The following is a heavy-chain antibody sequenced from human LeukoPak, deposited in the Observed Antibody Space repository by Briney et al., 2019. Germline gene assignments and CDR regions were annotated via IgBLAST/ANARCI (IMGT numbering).Heavy chain of an antibody. D-gene: IGHD2/OR15-2a*01. CDR1: GFTVSTNY. Sequence: GGSLRLSCAASGFTVSTNYMSWVRQAPGKGLEWVSVIYSGGTTYYADSVKGRFTISRDNSKNTLYLQMNSLRAEDTAVYYCARTNSSPDRFDYWGQGTLVTVSS. J-gene: IGHJ4*02. CDR2: IYSGGTT. V-gene: IGHV3-66*01. CDR3: ARTNSSPDRFDY.